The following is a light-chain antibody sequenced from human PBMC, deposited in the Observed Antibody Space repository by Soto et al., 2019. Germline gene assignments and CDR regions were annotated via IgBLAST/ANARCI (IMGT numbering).Light chain of an antibody. CDR2: DVS. V-gene: IGLV2-14*01. CDR1: SSDVGGYNY. Sequence: QSALTQPASVSGSPGQSITISCTGTSSDVGGYNYVSWYQQHPGKAPKLMIYDVSNRPSGVSNRCSGSKSANTASLTISGLQAEDEADYYCSSYTGSSTYVVFGGGTKLTVL. CDR3: SSYTGSSTYVV. J-gene: IGLJ2*01.